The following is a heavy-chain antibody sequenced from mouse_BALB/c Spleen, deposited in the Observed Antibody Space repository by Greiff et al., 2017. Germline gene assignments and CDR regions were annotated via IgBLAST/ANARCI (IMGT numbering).Heavy chain of an antibody. V-gene: IGHV14-3*02. CDR3: AESYYYGSSYAMDY. CDR1: GFNIKDTY. Sequence: EVQLQQSGAELVKPGASVKLSCTASGFNIKDTYMHWVKQRPEQGLEWIGRIDPANGNTKYDPKFQGKATITADTSSNTAYLQLSSLTSEDTAVYYCAESYYYGSSYAMDYWGQGTSVTVSS. CDR2: IDPANGNT. J-gene: IGHJ4*01. D-gene: IGHD1-1*01.